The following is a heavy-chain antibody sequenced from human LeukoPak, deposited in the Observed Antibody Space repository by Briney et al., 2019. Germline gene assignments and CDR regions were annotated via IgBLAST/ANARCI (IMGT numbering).Heavy chain of an antibody. Sequence: PSETLSLTCAVYGGSFSGYYWSWIRQPPGKGLEWIGEINHSGSTNYNPSLKSRVTISVDTSKNQFSLKLSSVTAADTAVYYCARGLVRSGCTRAGVFDPWGQGTLVTVSS. CDR2: INHSGST. V-gene: IGHV4-34*01. CDR3: ARGLVRSGCTRAGVFDP. CDR1: GGSFSGYY. D-gene: IGHD3-10*01. J-gene: IGHJ5*02.